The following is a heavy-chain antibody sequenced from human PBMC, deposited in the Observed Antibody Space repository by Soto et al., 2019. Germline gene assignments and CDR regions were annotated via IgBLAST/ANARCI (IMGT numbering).Heavy chain of an antibody. V-gene: IGHV4-59*01. CDR3: ARDDYYDV. CDR1: GGSISDYY. Sequence: PSETLSLTCTVSGGSISDYYWSWIRQPPGKGLEWIGYISDSGSTNYSPSLKSRVTISVDTSKNQFSLKLSSVTTADTAVYYCARDDYYDVWAQGTMVTVSS. J-gene: IGHJ3*01. CDR2: ISDSGST. D-gene: IGHD3-22*01.